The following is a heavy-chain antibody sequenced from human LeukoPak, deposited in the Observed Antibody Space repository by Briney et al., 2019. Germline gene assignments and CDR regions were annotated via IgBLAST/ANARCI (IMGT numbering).Heavy chain of an antibody. J-gene: IGHJ6*03. Sequence: PGGSLTLSCEASGVSFSKHGLNWVRQAPGKGLEWSSYISSSGSTIYYADSVKGPFTLSSDNANNSLYLQMNSLRAEDTAVYYCARVRYSSDRYYYCMDVWGKGTTVTVSS. CDR1: GVSFSKHG. V-gene: IGHV3-48*03. CDR3: ARVRYSSDRYYYCMDV. D-gene: IGHD6-19*01. CDR2: ISSSGSTI.